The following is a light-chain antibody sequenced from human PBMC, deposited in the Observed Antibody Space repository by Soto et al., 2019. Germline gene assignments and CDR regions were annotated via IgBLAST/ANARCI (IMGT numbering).Light chain of an antibody. J-gene: IGKJ2*01. CDR1: GDLQRSHGYSY. Sequence: DIVMTQSPLSLPVIPGEPASISCRSSGDLQRSHGYSYLDWYLQKPEQSPQLLIYLGSNRASGGPDRFSGSGSGTDFTLKISRVEAADVGVYYCMQVLQTPYTFGQGTRLEIK. CDR3: MQVLQTPYT. CDR2: LGS. V-gene: IGKV2-28*01.